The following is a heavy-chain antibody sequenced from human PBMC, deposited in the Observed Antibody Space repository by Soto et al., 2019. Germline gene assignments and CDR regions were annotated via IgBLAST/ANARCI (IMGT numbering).Heavy chain of an antibody. Sequence: GGSLRLSCTASGFTFGDYAMSWFRQAPGKGLEWVGFIRSKAYGGTTEYAASVKGRFTISRDDSKSIAYLQMNSLKTEDTAVYYCTRELLRFLEWFRLDPFDYWGQGTLVTVSS. D-gene: IGHD3-3*01. CDR3: TRELLRFLEWFRLDPFDY. CDR1: GFTFGDYA. CDR2: IRSKAYGGTT. J-gene: IGHJ4*02. V-gene: IGHV3-49*03.